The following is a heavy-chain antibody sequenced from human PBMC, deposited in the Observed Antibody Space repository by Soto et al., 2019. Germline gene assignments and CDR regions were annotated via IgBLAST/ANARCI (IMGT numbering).Heavy chain of an antibody. CDR3: ARLFIVGAPGSYHTGLDV. CDR1: GGSIRDSNDH. J-gene: IGHJ6*02. Sequence: SETLSLTCTVSGGSIRDSNDHWGWIRQSPGQGLEWIGYIYSNGYTYYNPSLESRVTISVDTSNNQFSLKLTSVTAADTATCYCARLFIVGAPGSYHTGLDVWGQGTMVTVSS. CDR2: IYSNGYT. V-gene: IGHV4-31*03. D-gene: IGHD1-26*01.